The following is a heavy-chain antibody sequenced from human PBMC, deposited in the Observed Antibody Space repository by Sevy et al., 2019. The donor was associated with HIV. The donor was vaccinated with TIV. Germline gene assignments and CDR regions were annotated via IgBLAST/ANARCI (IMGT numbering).Heavy chain of an antibody. CDR2: ISGSGGST. D-gene: IGHD3-22*01. CDR1: GFTFSSYA. V-gene: IGHV3-23*01. J-gene: IGHJ3*02. Sequence: GGSLRLSCAASGFTFSSYAMSWVRQAPGKGLEWVSAISGSGGSTYYADSVKGRFTISRDNSKNTRYLQMNSLRAEDTVVYYCAKDLYYDSSGYYHPLAFDIWGQGTMVTVSS. CDR3: AKDLYYDSSGYYHPLAFDI.